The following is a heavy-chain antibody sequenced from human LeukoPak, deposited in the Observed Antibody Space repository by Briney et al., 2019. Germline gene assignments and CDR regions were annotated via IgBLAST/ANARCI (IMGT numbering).Heavy chain of an antibody. D-gene: IGHD6-6*01. V-gene: IGHV4-34*01. J-gene: IGHJ6*02. CDR1: GGSFSGYY. Sequence: SETLSLTCAVYGGSFSGYYWSWIRQPPGKGLEWIGEINHSGSTNYNPSLKSRVTISVDTSKNQFSLKLSSVTAADTAVYYCARLSIAELDYYYYGMDVWGQGTTVTVSS. CDR3: ARLSIAELDYYYYGMDV. CDR2: INHSGST.